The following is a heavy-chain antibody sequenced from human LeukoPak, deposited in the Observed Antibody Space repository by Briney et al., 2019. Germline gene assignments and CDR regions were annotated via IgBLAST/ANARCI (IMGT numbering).Heavy chain of an antibody. J-gene: IGHJ4*02. CDR1: GYTFTGYY. CDR3: ARDVTGSGWYRDDFDY. V-gene: IGHV1-2*02. D-gene: IGHD6-19*01. Sequence: GASVKVSCKASGYTFTGYYMHWVRQAPGQGLEWMGWINPNSGGTNYAQKFQGRVTMTRDTSISTAYMELSRLRSDDTAVYYCARDVTGSGWYRDDFDYWGQGTLVTVSS. CDR2: INPNSGGT.